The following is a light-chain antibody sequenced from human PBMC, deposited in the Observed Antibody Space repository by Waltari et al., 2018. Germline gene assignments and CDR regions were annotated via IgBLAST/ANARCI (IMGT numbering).Light chain of an antibody. Sequence: EIVLTQSPGTLSLSPGERATLSCRASQSVSTNYLAWYQQKPGQAPRLIIYGASSRATGIPDRFSGSGSGTDFTLTIRRLEPEDFAEYYCQHYGSSPYTFGQGAKLEIK. CDR3: QHYGSSPYT. J-gene: IGKJ2*01. V-gene: IGKV3-20*01. CDR1: QSVSTNY. CDR2: GAS.